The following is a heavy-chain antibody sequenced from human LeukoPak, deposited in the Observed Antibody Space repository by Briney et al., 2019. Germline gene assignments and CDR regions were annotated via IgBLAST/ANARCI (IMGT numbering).Heavy chain of an antibody. D-gene: IGHD2-15*01. CDR2: INPNSGGT. CDR1: GYTFTGYY. V-gene: IGHV1-2*02. CDR3: AREEGYCSGGSCYPPGPFDY. Sequence: GASVKVSCKASGYTFTGYYMHWVRQAPGQRLEWMGWINPNSGGTNYAQKFQGRVTMTRVTSISTAYMELSRLRSDDTAVYYCAREEGYCSGGSCYPPGPFDYWGQGTLVTVSS. J-gene: IGHJ4*02.